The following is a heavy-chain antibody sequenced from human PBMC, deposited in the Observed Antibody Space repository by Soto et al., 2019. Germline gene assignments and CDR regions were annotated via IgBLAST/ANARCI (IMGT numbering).Heavy chain of an antibody. Sequence: GGSPKISCKGAGYNLSSNWIGWVRQIPGKGLEWMGIIYPGDSETRYSPSFQGQVTISADKSINTAYLQWSSLKASDTAIYYCARTFGGHLYSFDFWGQGTLVTVSS. CDR3: ARTFGGHLYSFDF. CDR1: GYNLSSNW. D-gene: IGHD3-16*01. V-gene: IGHV5-51*01. J-gene: IGHJ4*02. CDR2: IYPGDSET.